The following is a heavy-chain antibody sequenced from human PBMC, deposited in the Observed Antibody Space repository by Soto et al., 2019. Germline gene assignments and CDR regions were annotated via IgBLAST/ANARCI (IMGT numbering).Heavy chain of an antibody. J-gene: IGHJ6*02. CDR1: GDSIRSYY. CDR2: ISYAGST. D-gene: IGHD2-15*01. V-gene: IGHV4-59*01. Sequence: SETLSLTCTVSGDSIRSYYWSWIRQPPGKGLEWIGYISYAGSTHYNPSLKSRVTISADTSKNQFSLKLSSVTTADTALYYCAREGVAAPYYYYGMDVWGQGSTVTVSS. CDR3: AREGVAAPYYYYGMDV.